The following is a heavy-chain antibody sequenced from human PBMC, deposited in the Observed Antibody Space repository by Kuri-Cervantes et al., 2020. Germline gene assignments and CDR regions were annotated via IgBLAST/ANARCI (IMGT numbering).Heavy chain of an antibody. V-gene: IGHV4-59*08. CDR1: GGSISSYY. J-gene: IGHJ4*02. CDR3: ARVRSGYYDRQGFDY. Sequence: SETLSLTCTVSGGSISSYYWSWIRQPPGKGLEWIGYIYYSGSTNYNPSLKSRVTISVDTSKNEFSLKLSSVTAADTAVYYCARVRSGYYDRQGFDYWGQGTLVTVSS. D-gene: IGHD3-22*01. CDR2: IYYSGST.